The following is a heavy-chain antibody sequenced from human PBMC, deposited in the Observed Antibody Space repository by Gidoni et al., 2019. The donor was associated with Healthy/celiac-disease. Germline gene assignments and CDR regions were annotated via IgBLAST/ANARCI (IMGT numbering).Heavy chain of an antibody. CDR2: ISYDGSNK. CDR3: ARDRLECSGGSCYHYFDY. CDR1: GFTFSSYA. V-gene: IGHV3-30-3*01. D-gene: IGHD2-15*01. Sequence: QVQLVASGGGVVQPGRSLRLHCAASGFTFSSYAMHWVRQAPGKGLEWVAVISYDGSNKYYADSVNGRFTISRYNSKNTLYLQMNSLRAEDTAVYYCARDRLECSGGSCYHYFDYWGQGTLVTVSS. J-gene: IGHJ4*02.